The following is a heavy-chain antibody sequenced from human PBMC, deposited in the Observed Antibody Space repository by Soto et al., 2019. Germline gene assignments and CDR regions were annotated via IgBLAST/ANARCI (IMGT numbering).Heavy chain of an antibody. V-gene: IGHV1-69*13. CDR1: GYSFSNYA. D-gene: IGHD3-22*01. CDR3: ARDAIDDSSGSVGFDP. Sequence: SVKVSCKASGYSFSNYAVHWVRQAPGQRLEWMGGISPVFVNANYAQKFQGRVTITADESTSTAYLELSSLRSEDTAVYYCARDAIDDSSGSVGFDPWGQGTLVTVSS. J-gene: IGHJ5*02. CDR2: ISPVFVNA.